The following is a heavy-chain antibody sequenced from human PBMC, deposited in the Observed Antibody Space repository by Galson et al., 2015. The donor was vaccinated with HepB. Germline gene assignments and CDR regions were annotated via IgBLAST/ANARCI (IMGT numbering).Heavy chain of an antibody. CDR2: IKSKTDGGTT. D-gene: IGHD1-26*01. CDR1: GFTFSNAW. V-gene: IGHV3-15*01. J-gene: IGHJ4*02. CDR3: HATAAPPEGSTWELLHNGLDY. Sequence: SLRLSCAASGFTFSNAWMSWVRQAPGKGLEWVGRIKSKTDGGTTDYAAPVKGRFTISRDDSKNTLYLQMNSLKTEDTAVYYCHATAAPPEGSTWELLHNGLDYWGQGTLVTVSS.